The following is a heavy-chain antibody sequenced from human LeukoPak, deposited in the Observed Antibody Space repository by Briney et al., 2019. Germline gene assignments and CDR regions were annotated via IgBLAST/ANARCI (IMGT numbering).Heavy chain of an antibody. J-gene: IGHJ4*02. CDR3: ARDGGYDFWSGYDH. CDR1: GFTFSSYW. D-gene: IGHD3-3*01. V-gene: IGHV3-7*01. CDR2: IKPDGSEK. Sequence: PGGSLRLSCAASGFTFSSYWMSWVRQAPGKGLEWVANIKPDGSEKYYVDSVKGRFTISRDNAKNSLYLQMNSLRAEDTAVYYCARDGGYDFWSGYDHWGQGTLVTVSS.